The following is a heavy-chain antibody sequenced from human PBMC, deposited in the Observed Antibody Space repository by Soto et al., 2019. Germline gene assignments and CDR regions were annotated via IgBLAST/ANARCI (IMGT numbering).Heavy chain of an antibody. CDR1: GFTFDDYA. CDR3: AKVSPHRTTQTPRH. Sequence: GGSLRLSCAASGFTFDDYAMHWVRQAPGKGLEWVSSISSSNTYIYYAESVKGRFTISRDNAKNSLYLQMNSLRAEDTAVYYCAKVSPHRTTQTPRHWGQATLLTVSS. CDR2: ISSSNTYI. D-gene: IGHD2-2*01. V-gene: IGHV3-21*01. J-gene: IGHJ4*02.